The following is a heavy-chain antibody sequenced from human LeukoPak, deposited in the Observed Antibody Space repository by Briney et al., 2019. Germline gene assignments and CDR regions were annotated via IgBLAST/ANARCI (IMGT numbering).Heavy chain of an antibody. V-gene: IGHV1-2*02. CDR2: INPNSGGT. CDR3: ARGTVVVQNAFDI. Sequence: ASVKVSCKASGYTFTGYYMHWVRQAPGQGLEWMGWINPNSGGTNYAQKFQGRVTMTRDTSISTAYMELSRLRSDDTAVYYCARGTVVVQNAFDIWGQGTMVTVSS. CDR1: GYTFTGYY. J-gene: IGHJ3*02. D-gene: IGHD2-2*01.